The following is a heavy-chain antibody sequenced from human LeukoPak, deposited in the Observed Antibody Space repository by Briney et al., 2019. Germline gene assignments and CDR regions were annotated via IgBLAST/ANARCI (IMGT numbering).Heavy chain of an antibody. Sequence: ASVKVSCKASGYTFTGYYIHWVRQAPGQGPEWMGCINPHSGATDYAQKFQGRVTMTRDTSISTAFMELSSLRSDDTAMYYCSRDLLMYYSGSGESTWGQGTQVTVSS. CDR3: SRDLLMYYSGSGEST. CDR2: INPHSGAT. J-gene: IGHJ5*02. D-gene: IGHD3-10*01. V-gene: IGHV1-2*02. CDR1: GYTFTGYY.